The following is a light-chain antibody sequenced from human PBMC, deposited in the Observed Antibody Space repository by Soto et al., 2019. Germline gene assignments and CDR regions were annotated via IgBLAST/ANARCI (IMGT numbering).Light chain of an antibody. Sequence: DIVMTQSPDSLAVSLGERATINCKSGQSVLYRSNNKNYLAWYQHKPGQPPKLLIFWASTRESGVPDRFSGSGSRTDFTLTISSLQAEDVAVYYCQQYYKTPWTFGQGTKVDIK. CDR3: QQYYKTPWT. J-gene: IGKJ1*01. CDR2: WAS. CDR1: QSVLYRSNNKNY. V-gene: IGKV4-1*01.